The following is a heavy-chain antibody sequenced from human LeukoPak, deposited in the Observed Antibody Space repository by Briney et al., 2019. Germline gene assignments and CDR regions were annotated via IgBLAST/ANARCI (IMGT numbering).Heavy chain of an antibody. CDR1: GYTFTGYY. Sequence: ASVKVSCKASGYTFTGYYMHWVRQAPGQGLEWMGWINPNSGGTNYAQKFQGRVTMTRDTSISTAYMELSRLRSDDTAVYYCARDQGTGLDYGSGSYGVFDYWGQGTLVTVSS. CDR2: INPNSGGT. CDR3: ARDQGTGLDYGSGSYGVFDY. D-gene: IGHD3-10*01. V-gene: IGHV1-2*02. J-gene: IGHJ4*02.